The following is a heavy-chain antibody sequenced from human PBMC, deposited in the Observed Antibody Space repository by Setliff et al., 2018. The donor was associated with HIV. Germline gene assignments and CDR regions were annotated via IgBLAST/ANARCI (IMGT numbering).Heavy chain of an antibody. D-gene: IGHD6-19*01. V-gene: IGHV4-4*09. J-gene: IGHJ4*02. CDR3: ARSPRIGVAGEFEY. Sequence: SETLSLTCTVSGGSISSYYWSWIRQPPGKGLEWIGYIYTSGSTNYNPSLKSRVTISLDTSKNQFSLKLSSVTAADTAVYYCARSPRIGVAGEFEYWGQGTLVTVSS. CDR1: GGSISSYY. CDR2: IYTSGST.